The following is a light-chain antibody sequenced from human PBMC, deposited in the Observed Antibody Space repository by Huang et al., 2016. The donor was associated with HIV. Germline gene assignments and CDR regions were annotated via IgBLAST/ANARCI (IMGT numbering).Light chain of an antibody. CDR2: AAS. V-gene: IGKV1-NL1*01. CDR3: QQYFTTPPWT. Sequence: DIQMTQSPSSLSASIGDRVTITCRASQGISNSLACYQQKPGKSPKLLIYAASRLKSGVPSRFSGSGSGTTYTLTISSLRPEDFATFYCQQYFTTPPWTFGQGTKLEIK. CDR1: QGISNS. J-gene: IGKJ2*01.